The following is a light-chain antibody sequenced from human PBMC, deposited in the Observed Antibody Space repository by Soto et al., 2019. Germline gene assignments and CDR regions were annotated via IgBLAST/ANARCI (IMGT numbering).Light chain of an antibody. CDR1: SSDVGGYNY. CDR2: EVS. V-gene: IGLV2-8*01. CDR3: AAWDDTLSGQV. J-gene: IGLJ3*02. Sequence: QSALTQPPSASGSPGQSVTISCTGPSSDVGGYNYVSWYQHHPGKAPKVMIYEVSKRPSGVPDRFSGSKSGNTASLTVSGLQTEDEADYYCAAWDDTLSGQVFGGGTKLTVL.